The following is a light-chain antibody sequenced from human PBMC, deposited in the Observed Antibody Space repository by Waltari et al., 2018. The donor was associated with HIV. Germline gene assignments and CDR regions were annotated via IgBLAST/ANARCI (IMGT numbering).Light chain of an antibody. CDR3: QQYNSYSPWT. J-gene: IGKJ1*01. V-gene: IGKV1-5*03. Sequence: DIQMTQSPSTLSASVGDRVTITSRASQSISSLLAWYQQKTGKAPKLLIYNASILESGVPSRFSGSGSGTDFTLTISSLQPDDFATYYCQQYNSYSPWTFGQGTKVEIK. CDR2: NAS. CDR1: QSISSL.